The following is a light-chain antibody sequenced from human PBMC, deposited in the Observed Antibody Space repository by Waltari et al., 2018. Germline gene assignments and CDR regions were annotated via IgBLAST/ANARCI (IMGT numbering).Light chain of an antibody. J-gene: IGLJ1*01. CDR1: SSDIGRYNL. Sequence: QSALAQPASVSGSPGQSITISCAGGSSDIGRYNLSSWYQQHPDKAPKLIIYEVRQRPSGLSNRFSGSKSGSTASLTISGLQAEDEATYYCCSYAGGASYVFGTGTQVSVV. CDR2: EVR. V-gene: IGLV2-23*02. CDR3: CSYAGGASYV.